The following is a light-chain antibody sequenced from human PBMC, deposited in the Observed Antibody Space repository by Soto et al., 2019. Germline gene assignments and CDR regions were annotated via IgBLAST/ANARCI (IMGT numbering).Light chain of an antibody. J-gene: IGKJ3*01. CDR3: QRGGT. V-gene: IGKV1-9*01. CDR1: QGISSY. Sequence: DIQLTQSPSFLSASVGDRVTITCRASQGISSYLAWYQQKPGKAPKLLIYAASTLQSGVTSRFRGSGSGTEFTHTMSSLQHEDFAAYYCQRGGTFGPGTNVDI. CDR2: AAS.